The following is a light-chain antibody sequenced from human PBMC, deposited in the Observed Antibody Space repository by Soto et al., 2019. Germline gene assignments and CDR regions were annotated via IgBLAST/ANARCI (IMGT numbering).Light chain of an antibody. CDR2: ENN. V-gene: IGLV1-40*01. CDR1: RSNIGAGSE. CDR3: QSYDSSLSGYV. J-gene: IGLJ1*01. Sequence: QSVLTQPPSVSEAPGQRVTISCTGSRSNIGAGSEAHWYPKVPGTAPKLLIYENNNRPSGVPDRFSGSKSGTSASLAITGLQAEDEAEYYCQSYDSSLSGYVFGTGTKVTVL.